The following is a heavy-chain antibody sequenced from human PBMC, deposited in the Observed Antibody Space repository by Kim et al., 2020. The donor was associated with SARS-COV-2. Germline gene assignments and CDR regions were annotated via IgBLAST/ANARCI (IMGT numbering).Heavy chain of an antibody. CDR1: GFTVSSNY. CDR3: ARDGHYYDSSPGAFDI. D-gene: IGHD3-22*01. Sequence: GGSLRLSCAASGFTVSSNYMSWVRQAPGKGLEWVSVIYSGGSTYYADSLKGRFTISRDNSKNTLYLQMNSLRAEDTAVYYCARDGHYYDSSPGAFDIWGQGTMVTVSS. V-gene: IGHV3-66*01. CDR2: IYSGGST. J-gene: IGHJ3*02.